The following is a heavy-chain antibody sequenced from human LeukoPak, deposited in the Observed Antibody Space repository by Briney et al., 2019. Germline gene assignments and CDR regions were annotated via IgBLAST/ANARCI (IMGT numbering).Heavy chain of an antibody. J-gene: IGHJ3*02. CDR1: GFTFDDYA. V-gene: IGHV3-9*03. D-gene: IGHD5-18*01. CDR3: AKADTAMGDAFDI. CDR2: ISWNSGSI. Sequence: GGSLRLSCAASGFTFDDYAMHWVRQAPGKGLEWVSGISWNSGSIGYADSVKGRFTISRDNAKNSLYLQMNSLRAEDMALYYCAKADTAMGDAFDIWGQGTMVTVSS.